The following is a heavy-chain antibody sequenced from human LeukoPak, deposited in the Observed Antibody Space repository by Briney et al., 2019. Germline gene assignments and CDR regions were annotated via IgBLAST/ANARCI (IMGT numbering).Heavy chain of an antibody. V-gene: IGHV3-23*01. CDR3: AKRGVVIRVILVGFNKEAYYFDS. Sequence: GGSLRLSCAGSGFTLSNYGMSWVRQAPGKGLDWVAGISGSGGSTYYADSVKGRFTISRDNSKNTLYLQMNSLRAEDTAVCFCAKRGVVIRVILVGFNKEAYYFDSWGQGALVTVSS. CDR2: ISGSGGST. CDR1: GFTLSNYG. J-gene: IGHJ4*02. D-gene: IGHD3-22*01.